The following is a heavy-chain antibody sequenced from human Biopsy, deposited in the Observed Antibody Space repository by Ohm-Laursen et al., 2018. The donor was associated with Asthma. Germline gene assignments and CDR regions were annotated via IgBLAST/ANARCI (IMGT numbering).Heavy chain of an antibody. J-gene: IGHJ4*02. CDR3: AREGVNYYDSSGYLEY. D-gene: IGHD3-22*01. V-gene: IGHV3-33*01. CDR1: GFTFSSYG. Sequence: SLRLSCAASGFTFSSYGMHWVRQAPGEGLEWVAVIWYDGGNKYYADSVKGRFIISRDNSKNTLYLQMNSLRAEDTAVYYCAREGVNYYDSSGYLEYWGQGTLVTVSS. CDR2: IWYDGGNK.